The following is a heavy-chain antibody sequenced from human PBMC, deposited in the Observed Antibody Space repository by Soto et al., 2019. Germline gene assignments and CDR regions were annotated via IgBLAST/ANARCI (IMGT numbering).Heavy chain of an antibody. D-gene: IGHD6-6*01. V-gene: IGHV1-2*04. CDR3: ARSMGSSSSYYYGMDV. J-gene: IGHJ6*02. CDR1: GYTFTGYY. Sequence: QVQLVQSGAEVKNPGASVKVSCKASGYTFTGYYMHWVRQAPGQGLEWMGWINPNSGGTNYAQKFQGWVTMTRDTSISTAYMELSRLRSDDKAVYYCARSMGSSSSYYYGMDVWGQGTTVTVSS. CDR2: INPNSGGT.